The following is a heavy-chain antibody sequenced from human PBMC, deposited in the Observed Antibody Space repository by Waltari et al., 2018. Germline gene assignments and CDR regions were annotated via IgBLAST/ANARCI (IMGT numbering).Heavy chain of an antibody. CDR3: ARGGGSYGGY. V-gene: IGHV3-74*01. J-gene: IGHJ4*02. D-gene: IGHD1-26*01. Sequence: EVQLVESAGGLVQPGGSLRLSWSASGSPFSSYWMHWVRQAPGKGLVWVSRINSDGSSTSYADSVKGRFTISRDNAKNTLYLQMNSLRAEDTAVYYCARGGGSYGGYWGQGTLVTVSS. CDR2: INSDGSST. CDR1: GSPFSSYW.